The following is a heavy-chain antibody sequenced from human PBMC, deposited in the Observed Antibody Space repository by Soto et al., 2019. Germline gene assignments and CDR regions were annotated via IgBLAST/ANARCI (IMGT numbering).Heavy chain of an antibody. CDR3: ARRAQSRGYCSGGSCSHLINWFDP. V-gene: IGHV4-31*03. J-gene: IGHJ5*02. CDR2: IYYSGST. Sequence: PSETLSLTCTVSGGSISSGGYYWSWIRQHPGKGLEWIGYIYYSGSTYYNPSLKSRVTISVDTSKNQFSLKLSSVTAADTAVYYWARRAQSRGYCSGGSCSHLINWFDPWGQGTLVTVSS. D-gene: IGHD2-15*01. CDR1: GGSISSGGYY.